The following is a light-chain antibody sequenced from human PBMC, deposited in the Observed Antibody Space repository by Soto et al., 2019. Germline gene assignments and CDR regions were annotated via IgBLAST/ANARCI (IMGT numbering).Light chain of an antibody. J-gene: IGKJ4*01. CDR2: GAS. CDR3: QQYNKWPLS. CDR1: QSDSSS. Sequence: EIVMTQSPATLSVSPGERATLSCWASQSDSSSLAWYQQKPGQAPRLLIYGASTRATGIPARFSGSGSGTVFTFNISSLQSEDLAVYFCQQYNKWPLSFGGGTKVEI. V-gene: IGKV3-15*01.